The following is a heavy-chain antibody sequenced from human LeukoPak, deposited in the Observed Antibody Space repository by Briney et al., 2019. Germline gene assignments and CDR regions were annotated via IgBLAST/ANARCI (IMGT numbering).Heavy chain of an antibody. V-gene: IGHV3-23*01. Sequence: GGSLRLSCAASGFTFTTYAMTWVRQAPGKGFEWVSSIGAGGVATFYSDSVKGRFTISGDNSMNTLYLQMNSLRADDTAVYYCGRPTKFWLIRGDGVDVWGQGTTVTVSS. D-gene: IGHD3-10*01. CDR2: IGAGGVAT. CDR1: GFTFTTYA. CDR3: GRPTKFWLIRGDGVDV. J-gene: IGHJ6*02.